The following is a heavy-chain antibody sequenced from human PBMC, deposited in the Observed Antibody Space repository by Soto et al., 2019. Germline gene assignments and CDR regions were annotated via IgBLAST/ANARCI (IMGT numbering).Heavy chain of an antibody. CDR2: IIPIFGTA. D-gene: IGHD1-1*01. CDR3: ARAGTRYNWFDP. J-gene: IGHJ5*02. Sequence: GASVKVSCKASGGTFSSYAISWVRQAPGRGLEWMGGIIPIFGTANYAQKFQGRVTITADKSTSTAYMELSSLRSEDTAVYYCARAGTRYNWFDPWGQGTLVTVSS. CDR1: GGTFSSYA. V-gene: IGHV1-69*06.